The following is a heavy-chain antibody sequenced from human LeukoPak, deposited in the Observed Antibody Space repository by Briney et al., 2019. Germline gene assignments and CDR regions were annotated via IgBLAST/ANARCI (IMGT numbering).Heavy chain of an antibody. CDR2: ISNDSVDK. Sequence: GGSLRLSCAASGFTVSNNYMSWVRQAPGKGLEWVSYISNDSVDKYYVDSVRGRFTISRDNAKKSMYLQMSGLRVEDTAVYYCARRDWVSGAVRAFDIWGQGTMVTVSS. CDR3: ARRDWVSGAVRAFDI. V-gene: IGHV3-11*04. D-gene: IGHD3-3*01. CDR1: GFTVSNNY. J-gene: IGHJ3*02.